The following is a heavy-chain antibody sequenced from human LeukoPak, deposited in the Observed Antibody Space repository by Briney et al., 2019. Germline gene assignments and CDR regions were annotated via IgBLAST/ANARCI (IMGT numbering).Heavy chain of an antibody. CDR2: IIPIFGTA. D-gene: IGHD3-10*01. V-gene: IGHV1-69*13. Sequence: ASVKVSCKASGGTFSSYAISWMRQAPGQGLEWIGGIIPIFGTASYAQKFQGRVTITADESTSTAYMELSSLRSEDTAVYYCARFPMVRGVISHYMDVWGKGTTVTVSS. CDR1: GGTFSSYA. CDR3: ARFPMVRGVISHYMDV. J-gene: IGHJ6*03.